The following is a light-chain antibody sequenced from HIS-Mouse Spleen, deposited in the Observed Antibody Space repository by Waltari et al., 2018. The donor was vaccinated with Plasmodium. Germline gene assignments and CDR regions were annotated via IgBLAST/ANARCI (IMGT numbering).Light chain of an antibody. CDR2: GKN. CDR3: NSRDSSGNQWV. V-gene: IGLV3-19*01. CDR1: SLRSYY. J-gene: IGLJ3*02. Sequence: SSELTQDPAVSVALGQTVRITCQGDSLRSYYASWYQQKPGQAPALVIYGKNNRRSGIPDRFSGSSAGNTASLTITGAQAEDEADYYCNSRDSSGNQWVFGGGTKLTVL.